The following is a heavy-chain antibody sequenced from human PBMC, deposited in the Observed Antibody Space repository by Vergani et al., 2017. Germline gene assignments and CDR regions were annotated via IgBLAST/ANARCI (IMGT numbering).Heavy chain of an antibody. V-gene: IGHV5-10-1*03. CDR2: IDPSDSYT. CDR1: GYSFTSYW. CDR3: GRVGCSYYDSSGYYYAPGGWFDP. J-gene: IGHJ5*02. Sequence: EVQLVQSGAEVKKPGESLRISCKGSGYSFTSYWISWVRQMPGKGLEWMGRIDPSDSYTNYSPSLQGHVTISADKSISTAYLQWSSLKASEHASDYCGRVGCSYYDSSGYYYAPGGWFDPWGQGTLVTVAS. D-gene: IGHD3-22*01.